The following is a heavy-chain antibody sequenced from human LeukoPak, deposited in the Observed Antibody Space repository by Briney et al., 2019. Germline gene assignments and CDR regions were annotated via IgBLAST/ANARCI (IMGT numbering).Heavy chain of an antibody. V-gene: IGHV3-74*01. CDR3: ARVRGGAFDI. J-gene: IGHJ3*02. D-gene: IGHD3-10*01. Sequence: GGSLRLSCAASGFTFSTYWMHWVRQAPGKGLVWVSRINPDGTTTSYADSVKGRFTISRENAKNSLYLQMNSLRAGDTAVYYCARVRGGAFDIWGQGTMVTVSS. CDR1: GFTFSTYW. CDR2: INPDGTTT.